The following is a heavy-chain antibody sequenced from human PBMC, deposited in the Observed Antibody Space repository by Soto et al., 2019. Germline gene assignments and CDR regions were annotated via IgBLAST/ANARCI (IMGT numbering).Heavy chain of an antibody. CDR1: GFTFSSYG. Sequence: QVQLVESGGGVVQPGRSLRLSCAASGFTFSSYGMHWVRQAPGKGLEWVALIWFDGSDKYYTEYVKGRFTISRDNSKSTLYLQMNSLRAEDTAVYYCARLYCSASSCYSVGAFDIRGQGTMVTVSS. CDR2: IWFDGSDK. V-gene: IGHV3-33*01. J-gene: IGHJ3*02. CDR3: ARLYCSASSCYSVGAFDI. D-gene: IGHD2-15*01.